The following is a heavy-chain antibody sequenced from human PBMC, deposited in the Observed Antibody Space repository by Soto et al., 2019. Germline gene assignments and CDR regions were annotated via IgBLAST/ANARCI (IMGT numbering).Heavy chain of an antibody. CDR2: IDHSGYT. J-gene: IGHJ5*02. CDR3: ARVRDWFDP. D-gene: IGHD3-3*01. V-gene: IGHV4-34*01. Sequence: SETRSLTCAVYGGSFSCYCWNGIRQPPGKGLEWIGEIDHSGYTNYNPSLKSRVTISVDTSKNQFSLRLTSVTAADTAVYYCARVRDWFDPWGQGTLVTVSS. CDR1: GGSFSCYC.